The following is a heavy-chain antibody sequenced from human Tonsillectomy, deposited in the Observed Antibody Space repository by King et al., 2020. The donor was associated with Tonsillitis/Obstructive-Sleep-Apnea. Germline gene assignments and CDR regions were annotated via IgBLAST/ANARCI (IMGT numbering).Heavy chain of an antibody. CDR2: ITYDGNSK. V-gene: IGHV3-30*04. CDR3: ARERETYYDFWSGLDY. CDR1: GFTFNSYA. Sequence: QLVQSGGSVVQPGRSLRLSCAASGFTFNSYAVHWVRQAPGKGLEWVAVITYDGNSKYNADSVKGRFTISRDNSKNTLYLQMNSLRAEDTAVYYCARERETYYDFWSGLDYWGQGTLVTVSS. J-gene: IGHJ4*02. D-gene: IGHD3-3*01.